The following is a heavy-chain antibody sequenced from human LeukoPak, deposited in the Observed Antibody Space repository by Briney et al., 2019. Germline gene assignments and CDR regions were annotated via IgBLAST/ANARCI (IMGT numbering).Heavy chain of an antibody. J-gene: IGHJ4*02. CDR2: IIPIFGTA. CDR1: GGTFSSYA. CDR3: ARGPRITMIGGSFDY. Sequence: SVKVSCKASGGTFSSYAISWVRQAPGQGLEWMGRIIPIFGTANYAQKFQGRVTITTDESTSTAYMELSSLRSEDTAVYYCARGPRITMIGGSFDYWGQRTLVTVSS. V-gene: IGHV1-69*05. D-gene: IGHD3-22*01.